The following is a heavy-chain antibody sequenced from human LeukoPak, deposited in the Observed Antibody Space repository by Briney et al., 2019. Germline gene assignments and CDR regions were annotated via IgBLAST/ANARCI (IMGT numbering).Heavy chain of an antibody. V-gene: IGHV3-30-3*01. CDR1: GFTFSSYA. CDR3: ARDPDSSGYYAYYFDY. CDR2: ISYDGSNK. D-gene: IGHD3-22*01. J-gene: IGHJ4*02. Sequence: GRSLRLSCAASGFTFSSYAMHWVRQAPGKGLEWVAVISYDGSNKYYADSVKGRFTISRDISKNTLYLQMNSLRAEDTAVYYCARDPDSSGYYAYYFDYWGQGTLVTVSS.